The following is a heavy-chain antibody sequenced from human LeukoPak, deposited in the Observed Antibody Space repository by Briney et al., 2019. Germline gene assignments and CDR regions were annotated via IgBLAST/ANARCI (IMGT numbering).Heavy chain of an antibody. J-gene: IGHJ4*02. CDR3: AREGPDYSNPFDY. D-gene: IGHD4-11*01. CDR1: GGSLTSGDYH. CDR2: IYYSGSA. Sequence: SETQSLTCTVSGGSLTSGDYHWSWIRQPPGKGLEWIGYIYYSGSAYYNSSLKSRVVMSVDTSKKQFSLRLTSVTAADTAVYYCAREGPDYSNPFDYWGQGTLVTVSS. V-gene: IGHV4-30-4*08.